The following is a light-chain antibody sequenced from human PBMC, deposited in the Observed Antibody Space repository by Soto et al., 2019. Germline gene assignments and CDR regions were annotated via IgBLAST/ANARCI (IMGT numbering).Light chain of an antibody. J-gene: IGLJ1*01. CDR3: CSYASTSGDD. Sequence: QSALTQPASVSGSPGQSITISCSGSIRDVGSSGPVSWYQHHPGQVPKLIIYEGSRRPSGDSRRFSGSNTRTTAPLIITGLQTEVEAGYVCCSYASTSGDDVGSGTKATVL. V-gene: IGLV2-23*01. CDR1: IRDVGSSGP. CDR2: EGS.